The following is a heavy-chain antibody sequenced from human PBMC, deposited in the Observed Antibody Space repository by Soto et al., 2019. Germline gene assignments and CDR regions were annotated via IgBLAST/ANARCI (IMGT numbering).Heavy chain of an antibody. D-gene: IGHD6-19*01. CDR1: GGSISSYY. CDR3: ARDRGRGWYLYWFDP. V-gene: IGHV4-59*01. CDR2: IYYSGST. J-gene: IGHJ5*02. Sequence: QVQLQESGPGLVKPSETLSLTCTVSGGSISSYYWSWIRQPPGKGLEWIGYIYYSGSTNYNPSLKSRVTISVDTSKNQFSLKLSSATAADTAVYYCARDRGRGWYLYWFDPWGQGTLVTVSS.